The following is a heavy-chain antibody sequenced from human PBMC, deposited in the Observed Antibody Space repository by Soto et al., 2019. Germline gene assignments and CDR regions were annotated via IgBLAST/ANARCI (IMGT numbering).Heavy chain of an antibody. Sequence: PGGSLRLSCAASGFTFSDYYMSWIRQAPGKGLEWVSYISSSGSTIYYADSVKGRFTISRDNAKNSLYLQMNSLRAEDTAVYYCARGVMGYDLWGGYYTIRFGMDTWGQDSTVTVSS. CDR2: ISSSGSTI. V-gene: IGHV3-11*01. CDR3: ARGVMGYDLWGGYYTIRFGMDT. J-gene: IGHJ6*02. D-gene: IGHD3-3*01. CDR1: GFTFSDYY.